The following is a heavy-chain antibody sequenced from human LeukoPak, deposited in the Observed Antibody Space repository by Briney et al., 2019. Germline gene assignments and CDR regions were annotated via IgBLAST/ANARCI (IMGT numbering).Heavy chain of an antibody. J-gene: IGHJ4*02. CDR3: ARTSSGWDFDY. V-gene: IGHV3-33*01. Sequence: PGRSLRLSRAASGFTFSTYGMHWVRQAPGKGLEWVAVMWYDGSDKYFGDSVKGRFSISRDNSKNTLYLQMNSLRVEDAAMYYCARTSSGWDFDYWGQGTLVTVSS. D-gene: IGHD6-19*01. CDR1: GFTFSTYG. CDR2: MWYDGSDK.